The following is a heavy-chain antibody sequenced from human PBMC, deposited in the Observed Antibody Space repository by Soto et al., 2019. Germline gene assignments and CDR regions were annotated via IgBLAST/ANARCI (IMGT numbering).Heavy chain of an antibody. J-gene: IGHJ4*02. V-gene: IGHV3-9*01. D-gene: IGHD2-8*01. CDR3: AKDRGLVLSFYFDY. CDR1: GFTFDDYA. CDR2: ISWNSGSI. Sequence: EVQLVESGGGLVQPGRSLRLSCAASGFTFDDYAMHWVRQAPGKGLEWVSGISWNSGSIGYAVSVKGRFTISRDNAKNSLYLQMNSPRAEDTALYYCAKDRGLVLSFYFDYWGQGTLVTVSS.